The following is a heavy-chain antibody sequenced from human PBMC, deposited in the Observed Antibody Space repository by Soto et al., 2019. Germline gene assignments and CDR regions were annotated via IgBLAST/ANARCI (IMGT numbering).Heavy chain of an antibody. CDR2: INSDGSST. CDR3: ASVAAAGLDY. Sequence: EVQLVESGGGLVQPGGSLRLSCAVSGFTFSSYCMHWVRQAPGKGLVWVSRINSDGSSTSYADSVKGRFTISRDNAKNTRYLQMNSLRAEDTALYYCASVAAAGLDYCCQGILVTVSS. D-gene: IGHD6-13*01. J-gene: IGHJ4*02. V-gene: IGHV3-74*01. CDR1: GFTFSSYC.